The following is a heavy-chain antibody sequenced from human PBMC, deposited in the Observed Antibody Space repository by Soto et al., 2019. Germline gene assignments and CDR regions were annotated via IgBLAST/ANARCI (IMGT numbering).Heavy chain of an antibody. CDR1: GYSLTELS. J-gene: IGHJ3*02. Sequence: ASVKVSCKVSGYSLTELSIHWVRHAPGQGLEWMGGFDPADGETIYAQKFQGRVTMTEDTSTDTAYMELSSLRSEDTAVYYCATPLQYCSVGSCYVDEAFDIWGQGTMVTVSS. CDR3: ATPLQYCSVGSCYVDEAFDI. V-gene: IGHV1-24*01. D-gene: IGHD2-15*01. CDR2: FDPADGET.